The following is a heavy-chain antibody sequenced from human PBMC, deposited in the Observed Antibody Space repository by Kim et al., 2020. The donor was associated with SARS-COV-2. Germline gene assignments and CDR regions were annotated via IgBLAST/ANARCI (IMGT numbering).Heavy chain of an antibody. CDR3: ARDSPAEEAIDF. CDR2: VNPSGTRA. V-gene: IGHV1-46*04. J-gene: IGHJ4*02. Sequence: ASVKVSCKASGYSFTDYYMHWVRQAPGQRLEWMGYVNPSGTRATYAQRLEGRVTITRETSTSTDYMQLTSLTSEDTAVYYCARDSPAEEAIDFWGQGTLV. CDR1: GYSFTDYY. D-gene: IGHD5-12*01.